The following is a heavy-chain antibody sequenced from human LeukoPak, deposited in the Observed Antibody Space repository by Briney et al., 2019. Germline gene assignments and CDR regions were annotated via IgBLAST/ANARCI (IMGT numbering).Heavy chain of an antibody. V-gene: IGHV4-59*03. CDR1: AGSINRFY. D-gene: IGHD1-26*01. Sequence: SETLSLTCTVSAGSINRFYWNWIQQSPGKGLEWIGYIHHSGSTKYNPSLQSRVTMSMDTSKNQVSLKLSSVSAADSAVYSCATNTGSYFAWFDYWGQGTLVTVSS. CDR3: ATNTGSYFAWFDY. J-gene: IGHJ4*02. CDR2: IHHSGST.